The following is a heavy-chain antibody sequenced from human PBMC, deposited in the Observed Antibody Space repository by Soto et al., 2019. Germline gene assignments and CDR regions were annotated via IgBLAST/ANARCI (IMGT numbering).Heavy chain of an antibody. CDR1: GFTFSTYE. V-gene: IGHV3-48*03. CDR2: ISSSGNTI. CDR3: VRERRLQFRTDDGFDV. D-gene: IGHD2-21*02. J-gene: IGHJ3*01. Sequence: HPGGSLRLSCGASGFTFSTYEMNWVRQTPGKGLEWLSYISSSGNTIKYADSVRGRFTISRDNAKNSLDLQMNSLRAEDAALYYCVRERRLQFRTDDGFDVWGQGTMVTVSS.